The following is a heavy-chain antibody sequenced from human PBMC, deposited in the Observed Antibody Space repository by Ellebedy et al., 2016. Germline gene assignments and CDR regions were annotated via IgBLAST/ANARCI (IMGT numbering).Heavy chain of an antibody. CDR3: ARLDGYQPLPNTGGPDYYYGMDV. V-gene: IGHV5-51*01. CDR1: GYSFTSYW. CDR2: IYPGDSDT. Sequence: GESLKISXKGSGYSFTSYWIGWVRQMPGKGLEWMGIIYPGDSDTRYSPSFQGQVTISADKSISTAYLQWSSLKASDTAMYYCARLDGYQPLPNTGGPDYYYGMDVWGQGTTVTVSS. D-gene: IGHD2-2*01. J-gene: IGHJ6*02.